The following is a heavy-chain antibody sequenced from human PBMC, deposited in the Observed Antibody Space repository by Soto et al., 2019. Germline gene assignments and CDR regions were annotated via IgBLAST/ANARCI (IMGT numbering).Heavy chain of an antibody. CDR3: ARGRGYSYGPYYFDY. Sequence: SETLSLTCTVSGGSISSEGYYWSWFRHLPGNGLEWIGDIYYSGTTYYNPSLRSRLTISGDASKNQFSLKLSSVTDADTALYYCARGRGYSYGPYYFDYWGQGTMVTVYS. J-gene: IGHJ4*02. CDR2: IYYSGTT. CDR1: GGSISSEGYY. D-gene: IGHD5-18*01. V-gene: IGHV4-31*03.